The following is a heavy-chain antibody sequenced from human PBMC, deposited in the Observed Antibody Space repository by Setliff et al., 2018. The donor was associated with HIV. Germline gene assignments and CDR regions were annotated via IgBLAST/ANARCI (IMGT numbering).Heavy chain of an antibody. D-gene: IGHD2-15*01. Sequence: SETLSLTCAVSGGSISSSNWWSWVRQPPGKGLEWIGEIHHSGNAYYTPSLQSRATISVDTSKNQFSLKLNSVTAADTAVYFCAREVDKRQDSDAFDIWGPGTMVTVSS. CDR3: AREVDKRQDSDAFDI. J-gene: IGHJ3*02. V-gene: IGHV4-4*02. CDR2: IHHSGNA. CDR1: GGSISSSNW.